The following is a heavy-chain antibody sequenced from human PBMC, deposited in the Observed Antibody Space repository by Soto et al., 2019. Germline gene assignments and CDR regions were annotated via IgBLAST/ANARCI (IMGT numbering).Heavy chain of an antibody. D-gene: IGHD3-9*01. V-gene: IGHV3-23*01. CDR3: ARDYYDILTGYSHLDY. CDR1: GFTFSSYA. Sequence: GGSLRLSCAASGFTFSSYAMSWVRQAPGKGLEWVSAISGSGGSTYYADSVKGRFTISRDNSKNTLYLQMNSLRAEDTAVYYCARDYYDILTGYSHLDYWGQGTLVTVSS. J-gene: IGHJ4*02. CDR2: ISGSGGST.